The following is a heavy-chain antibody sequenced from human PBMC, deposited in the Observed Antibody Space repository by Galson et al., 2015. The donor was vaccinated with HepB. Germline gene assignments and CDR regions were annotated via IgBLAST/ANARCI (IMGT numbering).Heavy chain of an antibody. D-gene: IGHD5-18*01. J-gene: IGHJ4*02. Sequence: SLRLSCAASGFTFDDYTMHWVRQAPGKGLEWVSLISWDGGSTYYADSVKGRFTISRDNSKSSLYLQMNSLRTEDTALYYCAKDGGRAAMDSYFDYWGQGTLVTVSS. CDR2: ISWDGGST. CDR1: GFTFDDYT. CDR3: AKDGGRAAMDSYFDY. V-gene: IGHV3-43*01.